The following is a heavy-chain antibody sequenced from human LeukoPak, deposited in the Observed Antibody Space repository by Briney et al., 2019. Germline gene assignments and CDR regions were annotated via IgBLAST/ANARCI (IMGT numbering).Heavy chain of an antibody. D-gene: IGHD2-15*01. V-gene: IGHV3-53*01. CDR1: GFTVSSNY. CDR2: IYSGGST. Sequence: GGSLRLSCAASGFTVSSNYMSWVRHAPGKGLEWVSVIYSGGSTYYADSVKGRFTISRDNSKNTLYLQMNSLRAEDTAVYYCARGRPQGSGGPFTYYYYGMDVWGQGTTVTFSS. J-gene: IGHJ6*02. CDR3: ARGRPQGSGGPFTYYYYGMDV.